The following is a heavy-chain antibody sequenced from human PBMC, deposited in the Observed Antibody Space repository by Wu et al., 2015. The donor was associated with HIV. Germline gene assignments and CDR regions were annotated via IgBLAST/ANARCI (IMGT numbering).Heavy chain of an antibody. V-gene: IGHV1-18*01. Sequence: QVQLVQSGAEVKKPGASVKVSCKASGYIFTSYGISWVRQAPGQGLEWMGWISAYNGKTNYAQKFQDRITITTDTSAKTAYLQLRSLKSDDTAIYYCARVVYYYDARGLDSWGQGTLVTVSS. CDR2: ISAYNGKT. D-gene: IGHD3-22*01. CDR1: GYIFTSYG. CDR3: ARVVYYYDARGLDS. J-gene: IGHJ4*02.